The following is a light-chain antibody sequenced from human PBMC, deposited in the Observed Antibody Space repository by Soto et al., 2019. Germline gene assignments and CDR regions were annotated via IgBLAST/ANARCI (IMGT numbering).Light chain of an antibody. CDR1: QSISSY. Sequence: DIQMTQSPSSLSASVGDRVTITCRASQSISSYLNWYQQKPGKAPKLLIYAASSLQSGVPSRFSGSGSGTDFTLTISSLEPEDCAVYYCQQRGNWPPFAFGPGTKVEI. V-gene: IGKV1-39*01. CDR2: AAS. CDR3: QQRGNWPPFA. J-gene: IGKJ3*01.